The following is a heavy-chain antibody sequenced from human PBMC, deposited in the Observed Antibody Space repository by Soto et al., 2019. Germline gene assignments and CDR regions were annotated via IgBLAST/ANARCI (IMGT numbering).Heavy chain of an antibody. Sequence: GGSLRLSCAASGYTFSSYGMHWVRQAPGKGLEWVAVISYAGSNIYYADSVKGRFTISRDNSKNTLYLHLNGLRAEDTAVYYCARDSSEWGMAGRLDYWCQGPPVTVSS. CDR2: ISYAGSNI. CDR1: GYTFSSYG. D-gene: IGHD6-6*01. V-gene: IGHV3-30*03. J-gene: IGHJ4*02. CDR3: ARDSSEWGMAGRLDY.